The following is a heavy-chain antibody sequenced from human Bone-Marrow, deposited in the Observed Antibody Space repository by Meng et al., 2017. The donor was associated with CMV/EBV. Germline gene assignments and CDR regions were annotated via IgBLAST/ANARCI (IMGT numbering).Heavy chain of an antibody. D-gene: IGHD2-15*01. CDR1: GASMSAGDYY. Sequence: SETLSLTCTVSGASMSAGDYYWTWIRQTPGKGLEWIGQIYHSGSTYYNPSLKSRVSMSVDTSKNQFFLKLTSVTAADTAVYYCARDSGSYCSDYSCSGWFDPWGQGTLVTVSS. J-gene: IGHJ5*02. CDR3: ARDSGSYCSDYSCSGWFDP. V-gene: IGHV4-30-4*08. CDR2: IYHSGST.